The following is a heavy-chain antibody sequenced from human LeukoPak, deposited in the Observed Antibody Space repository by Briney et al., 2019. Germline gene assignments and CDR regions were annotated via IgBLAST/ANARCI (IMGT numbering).Heavy chain of an antibody. CDR1: GFNFHDYA. CDR3: ARSFMVRITMIAAPFDH. Sequence: LPGRSLRLSCAASGFNFHDYALHWVRQAPGKGLEWVSGINWNTDDIGYADSVKGRFTISRDNAKNSVYLQMNNLRAEDTALYYCARSFMVRITMIAAPFDHWGQGSLVTVSS. V-gene: IGHV3-9*01. J-gene: IGHJ4*02. D-gene: IGHD3-22*01. CDR2: INWNTDDI.